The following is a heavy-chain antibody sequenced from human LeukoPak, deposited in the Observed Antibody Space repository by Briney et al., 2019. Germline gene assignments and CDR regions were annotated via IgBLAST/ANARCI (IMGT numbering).Heavy chain of an antibody. Sequence: SETLTLTCTVSGGSISSYYWSWIRQPPGKGLEWIGYIYYSGSTNYNPSLKSRVTVSVDTSKNQFSLKLSSVTAADTAVYYCAREVYSSNWYYFDYWGQGTLVTVSS. CDR1: GGSISSYY. V-gene: IGHV4-59*01. CDR3: AREVYSSNWYYFDY. D-gene: IGHD6-13*01. J-gene: IGHJ4*02. CDR2: IYYSGST.